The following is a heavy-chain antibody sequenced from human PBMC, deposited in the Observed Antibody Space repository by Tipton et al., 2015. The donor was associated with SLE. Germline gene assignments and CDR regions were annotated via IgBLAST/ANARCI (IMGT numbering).Heavy chain of an antibody. V-gene: IGHV3-30*03. CDR3: ARGSGSDDPDAFDI. D-gene: IGHD3-16*01. CDR1: GFTFSSYG. CDR2: ISYDGSNK. Sequence: SLRLSCAASGFTFSSYGMHWVRQAPGKGLEWVAVISYDGSNKYYADSVKGRFTISRDNAKNSLYLQMNSLRAEDTAVYYCARGSGSDDPDAFDIWGQGTMVTVSS. J-gene: IGHJ3*02.